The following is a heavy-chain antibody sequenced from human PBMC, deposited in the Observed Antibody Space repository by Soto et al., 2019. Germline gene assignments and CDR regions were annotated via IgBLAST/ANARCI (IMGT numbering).Heavy chain of an antibody. D-gene: IGHD6-13*01. CDR3: AKDGDSSSWYGYYYYGMDV. CDR1: GFTFSSYG. CDR2: ISYDGSNK. Sequence: QVQLVESGGGVVQPGRSLRLSCAASGFTFSSYGMHWVRQAPGKGLEWVAVISYDGSNKYYADSVKGRFTISRDNSKNTLYLQRNGLRAEDTAVYYCAKDGDSSSWYGYYYYGMDVWGQGTTVTVSS. J-gene: IGHJ6*02. V-gene: IGHV3-30*18.